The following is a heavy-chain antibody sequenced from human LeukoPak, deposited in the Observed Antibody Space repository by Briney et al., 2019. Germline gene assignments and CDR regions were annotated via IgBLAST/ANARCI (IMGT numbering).Heavy chain of an antibody. CDR1: GFTFSSYS. V-gene: IGHV3-21*01. CDR2: ISSSSSYI. J-gene: IGHJ4*02. CDR3: ARDLYSYGYVGDY. Sequence: GGSLRLSCAASGFTFSSYSMNWVRQAPGKGLEWVSSISSSSSYIYYADSVKGRFTISRDNAKNSLYLQMNSLRAEDTAVYYCARDLYSYGYVGDYWGQGNLVTVSS. D-gene: IGHD5-18*01.